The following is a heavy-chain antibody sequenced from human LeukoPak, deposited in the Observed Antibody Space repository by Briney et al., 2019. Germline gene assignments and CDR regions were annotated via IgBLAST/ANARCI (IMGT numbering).Heavy chain of an antibody. J-gene: IGHJ4*02. V-gene: IGHV4-59*08. CDR2: IYYSGST. D-gene: IGHD6-19*01. CDR3: ARRLPGYSSGSYYFDY. CDR1: GGSISGYY. Sequence: SETLSLTCTVSGGSISGYYWSWVRQPPGKGLEWIGYIYYSGSTSYNPSLKSRVAILVDTSKNQFSLRLSSVTAADTAVYYCARRLPGYSSGSYYFDYWGQGTLVTVSS.